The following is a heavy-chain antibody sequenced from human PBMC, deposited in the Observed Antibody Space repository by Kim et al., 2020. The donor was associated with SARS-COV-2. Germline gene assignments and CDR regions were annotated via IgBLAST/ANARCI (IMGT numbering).Heavy chain of an antibody. J-gene: IGHJ6*02. D-gene: IGHD6-13*01. Sequence: GGSLRLSCAASGFTFSSYAMHWVRQAPGKGLEWVAVIWYDGSNKYYADSVKGRFTISRDNSKNTLYLQMNSLRAEDTAVYYCAKDQGHSSSLLYYYYYGMDVWGQGTTVTVSS. V-gene: IGHV3-33*06. CDR1: GFTFSSYA. CDR2: IWYDGSNK. CDR3: AKDQGHSSSLLYYYYYGMDV.